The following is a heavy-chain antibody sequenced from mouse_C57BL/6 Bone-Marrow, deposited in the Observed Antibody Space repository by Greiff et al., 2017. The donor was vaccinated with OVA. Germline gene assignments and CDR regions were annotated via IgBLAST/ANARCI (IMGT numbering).Heavy chain of an antibody. CDR3: ARGGYYLWWYCDV. V-gene: IGHV1-9*01. CDR1: GYTFTGYW. D-gene: IGHD2-3*01. Sequence: VHLVESGAELMKPGASVKLSCKATGYTFTGYWIEWVKQRPGHGLEWIGEILPGSGSTNYNEKFKGKATFTAATSSNTAYMQLSSLTTEDSAIYYEARGGYYLWWYCDVGGTGTAVTVTA. J-gene: IGHJ1*03. CDR2: ILPGSGST.